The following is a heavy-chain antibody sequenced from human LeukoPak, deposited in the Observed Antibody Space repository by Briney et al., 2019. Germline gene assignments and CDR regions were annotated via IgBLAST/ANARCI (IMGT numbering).Heavy chain of an antibody. CDR2: INSGSNYR. Sequence: PGGSLRLSCAASGFTFSTYSMNWVRQAPGKGLEWVSSINSGSNYRYYADSVKGRFTISRDNSKNTLYLQMNSLRAEDTAVYYCAKYVVRFLEPGLNYYMDVWGKGTTVSVSS. D-gene: IGHD3-3*01. CDR3: AKYVVRFLEPGLNYYMDV. J-gene: IGHJ6*03. CDR1: GFTFSTYS. V-gene: IGHV3-21*04.